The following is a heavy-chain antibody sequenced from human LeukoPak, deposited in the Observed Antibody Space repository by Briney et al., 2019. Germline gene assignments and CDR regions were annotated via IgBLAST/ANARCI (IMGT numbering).Heavy chain of an antibody. Sequence: GGSLRHSCAASGFTFSSYGMHWVRQAPGKGLEWVAVIWYDGSTKYYVDSVKGRFTISRDNSKNTLYLQMNSLRAEDTAVYYCARNYYYDSTRLYYFDYWGQGTLVTVSS. D-gene: IGHD3-22*01. J-gene: IGHJ4*02. V-gene: IGHV3-33*01. CDR3: ARNYYYDSTRLYYFDY. CDR2: IWYDGSTK. CDR1: GFTFSSYG.